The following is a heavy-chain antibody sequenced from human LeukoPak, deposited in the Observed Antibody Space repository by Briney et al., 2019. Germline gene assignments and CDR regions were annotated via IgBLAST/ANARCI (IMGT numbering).Heavy chain of an antibody. D-gene: IGHD4/OR15-4a*01. J-gene: IGHJ4*02. CDR3: ARGGANRYYFDY. CDR2: ISSSSSYI. CDR1: GFTFSSYS. Sequence: GGSLRLSCAASGFTFSSYSMNWVRQAPGKGLEWVSSISSSSSYIYYADSMKGRFTVSRDNAKNSLYLQMNSLRAEDTAVYYCARGGANRYYFDYWGQGTLVTVSS. V-gene: IGHV3-21*01.